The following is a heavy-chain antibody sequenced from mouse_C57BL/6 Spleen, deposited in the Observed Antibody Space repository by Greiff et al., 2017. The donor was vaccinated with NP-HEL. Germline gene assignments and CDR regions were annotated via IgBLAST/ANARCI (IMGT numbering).Heavy chain of an antibody. J-gene: IGHJ2*01. V-gene: IGHV14-4*01. CDR3: TTSNYSYYVDY. D-gene: IGHD2-5*01. CDR2: IDPENGDT. CDR1: GFNIKDDY. Sequence: EVQLQQSGAELVRPGASVKSSCTASGFNIKDDYMHWVKQRPEQGLEWIGWIDPENGDTEYASKFLGKATITADTSSNTAYLQLSSLTSEDTAVYYCTTSNYSYYVDYWGQGTTLTVSS.